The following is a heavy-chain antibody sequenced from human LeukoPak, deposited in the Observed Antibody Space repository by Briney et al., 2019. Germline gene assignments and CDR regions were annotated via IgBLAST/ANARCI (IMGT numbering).Heavy chain of an antibody. CDR2: ISWNSGSI. Sequence: GRSLRLSCAASGFTFDDYAMHWVRQAPGKGLEWVSGISWNSGSIGYADSVKGRFTISRDNAKNSLYLQMNSLRAEDTALYYCARSPRGGYYFDYWGQGALVTVSS. CDR1: GFTFDDYA. V-gene: IGHV3-9*01. J-gene: IGHJ4*02. CDR3: ARSPRGGYYFDY. D-gene: IGHD2-15*01.